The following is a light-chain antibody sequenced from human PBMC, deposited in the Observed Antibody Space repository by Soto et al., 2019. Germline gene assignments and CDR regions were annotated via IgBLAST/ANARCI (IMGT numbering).Light chain of an antibody. Sequence: DIQMTQSPSTLSASVGDRVTITCRASQSISSWLAWYQQKPGKAPKLLLYKASSFESGVPSRFSGSGYGTEFTLTISSLLPNAFATYYYEQYNSYPWTFGEGTKVEIK. CDR2: KAS. V-gene: IGKV1-5*03. CDR3: EQYNSYPWT. J-gene: IGKJ1*01. CDR1: QSISSW.